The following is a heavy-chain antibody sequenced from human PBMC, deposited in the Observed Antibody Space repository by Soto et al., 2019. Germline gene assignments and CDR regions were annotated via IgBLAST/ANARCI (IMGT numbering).Heavy chain of an antibody. CDR2: IYYRGST. J-gene: IGHJ5*02. V-gene: IGHV4-59*01. Sequence: SETLPLTCTVSGGSINSYYWSWIRQPPGKGLEWIGYIYYRGSTSYNPSLKSRVTMSVDTSENQFSLKLRSVTAADTAVYYCARDYVAGSTWFDPWGRGTLGTVSA. CDR3: ARDYVAGSTWFDP. D-gene: IGHD6-19*01. CDR1: GGSINSYY.